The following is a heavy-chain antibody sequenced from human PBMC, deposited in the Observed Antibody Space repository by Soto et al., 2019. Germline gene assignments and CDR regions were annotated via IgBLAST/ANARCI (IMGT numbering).Heavy chain of an antibody. J-gene: IGHJ4*02. D-gene: IGHD2-21*02. V-gene: IGHV4-39*01. CDR2: IYYSGST. CDR1: GDSISSRSYY. Sequence: PSETLSLTCTVTGDSISSRSYYWGWIRHPPGKGLEWIGSIYYSGSTYNNPSLRSRVSMSIYTSKDQFSLKLKSVTAADTALYFCARQRTSVVTQAYFDVWGQGAMVTV. CDR3: ARQRTSVVTQAYFDV.